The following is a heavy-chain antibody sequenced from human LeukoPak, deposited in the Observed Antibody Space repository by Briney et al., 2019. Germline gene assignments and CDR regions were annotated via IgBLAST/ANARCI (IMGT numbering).Heavy chain of an antibody. D-gene: IGHD3-3*01. V-gene: IGHV3-30*04. J-gene: IGHJ4*02. CDR1: GLTFSSYA. CDR3: AREEYDSSYYFDY. CDR2: ISYDGSNK. Sequence: GGSLRLSCAASGLTFSSYAMHWVRQAPGKGLEWVVVISYDGSNKYYADSVKGRFTISRDNSKNTLYLQMNSLRAEDTAVYYCAREEYDSSYYFDYWGQGTLVTVSS.